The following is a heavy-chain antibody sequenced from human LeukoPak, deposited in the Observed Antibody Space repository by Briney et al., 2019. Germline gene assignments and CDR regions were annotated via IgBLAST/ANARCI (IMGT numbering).Heavy chain of an antibody. Sequence: TSENLSLTCTVSGGSMSRSGYFWAWIRQSPGKGLEWIGSSDYTGGTTYKPSLKSRVTVSVDASKNQFSLRLTSMTATDTAIYSCARDFGDFRTDYWGQGILVTVSS. CDR3: ARDFGDFRTDY. V-gene: IGHV4-39*01. D-gene: IGHD4-17*01. CDR2: SDYTGGT. J-gene: IGHJ4*02. CDR1: GGSMSRSGYF.